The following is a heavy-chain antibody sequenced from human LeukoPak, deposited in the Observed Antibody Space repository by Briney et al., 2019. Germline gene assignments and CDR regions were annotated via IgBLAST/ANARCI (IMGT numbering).Heavy chain of an antibody. Sequence: SETLSLTCAVYGGSFSGYYWSWIRQPPGKGLEWIGEINHSGSTIYNPSLKSRVTISVDTSKNQFSLKLSSVTAADTAVYYCARWRQYCSGGSCYSGISAFDIWGQGTMVTVSS. V-gene: IGHV4-34*01. J-gene: IGHJ3*02. D-gene: IGHD2-15*01. CDR1: GGSFSGYY. CDR2: INHSGST. CDR3: ARWRQYCSGGSCYSGISAFDI.